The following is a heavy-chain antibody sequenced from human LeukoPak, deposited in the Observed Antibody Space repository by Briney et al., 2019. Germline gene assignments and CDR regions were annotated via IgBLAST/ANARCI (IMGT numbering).Heavy chain of an antibody. J-gene: IGHJ4*02. V-gene: IGHV3-53*01. D-gene: IGHD1-26*01. CDR3: ASEVLDPSGERSYYFDY. CDR2: IYSDGNP. Sequence: GGSLRLSCAASGFTVSNNYMSWVRQAPGKGLEWVSVIYSDGNPYYADSVKGRFTISRDNSRNTLYLQMNSLRAEDTAVYFCASEVLDPSGERSYYFDYWGQGTLVTVSS. CDR1: GFTVSNNY.